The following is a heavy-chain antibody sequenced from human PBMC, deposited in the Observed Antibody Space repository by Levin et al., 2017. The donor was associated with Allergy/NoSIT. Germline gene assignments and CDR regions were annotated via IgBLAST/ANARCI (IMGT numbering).Heavy chain of an antibody. Sequence: PGGSLRLSCAASGFTFSSYAMSWVRQAPGKGLEWVSAISGSGGSTYYADSVKGRFTISRDNSKNTLYLQMNSLRAEDTAVYYCAKDVGYYGSGSYGDWGQGTLVTVSS. CDR3: AKDVGYYGSGSYGD. CDR1: GFTFSSYA. V-gene: IGHV3-23*01. CDR2: ISGSGGST. D-gene: IGHD3-10*01. J-gene: IGHJ4*02.